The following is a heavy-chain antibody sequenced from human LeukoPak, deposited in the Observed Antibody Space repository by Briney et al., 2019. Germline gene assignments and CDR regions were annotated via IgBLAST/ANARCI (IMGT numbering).Heavy chain of an antibody. V-gene: IGHV1-18*01. J-gene: IGHJ3*02. Sequence: ASVKVSCKASGYTLTSYGISWVRQAPGQGLEWMGWISAYNGNTNYAQKLQGRVTMTTDTSTSTAYMELRSLRSDDTAVYYCARDRPHFYYGSGSYYPREDAFDIWGQGTMVTVSS. CDR1: GYTLTSYG. CDR3: ARDRPHFYYGSGSYYPREDAFDI. D-gene: IGHD3-10*01. CDR2: ISAYNGNT.